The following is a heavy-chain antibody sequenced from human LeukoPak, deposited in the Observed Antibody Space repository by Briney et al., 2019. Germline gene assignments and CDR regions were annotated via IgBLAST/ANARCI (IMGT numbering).Heavy chain of an antibody. J-gene: IGHJ4*02. CDR1: GFTFSSYS. V-gene: IGHV3-48*01. CDR2: ISSSSSTI. CDR3: AKGGDYAWGSYRPIDY. D-gene: IGHD3-16*02. Sequence: GGSLRLSCAASGFTFSSYSMNWVRQAPGKGLEWVSYISSSSSTIYYADSVKGRFTISRDNAKNSLYLQMNSLRAEDTAVYYCAKGGDYAWGSYRPIDYWGQGILVTVSS.